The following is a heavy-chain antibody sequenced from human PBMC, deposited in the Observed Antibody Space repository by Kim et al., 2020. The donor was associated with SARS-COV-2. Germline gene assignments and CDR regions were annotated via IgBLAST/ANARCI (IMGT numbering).Heavy chain of an antibody. CDR2: IYYSGST. J-gene: IGHJ6*03. D-gene: IGHD3-9*01. CDR3: ARIDILTGYYYYMDV. V-gene: IGHV4-59*08. Sequence: SETLSLTCTVSGGSISSYYWSWIRQPPGKGLEWIGYIYYSGSTNYNPSLKSRVTISVDTSKNQFSLKLSSVTAADTAVYYCARIDILTGYYYYMDVWGKG. CDR1: GGSISSYY.